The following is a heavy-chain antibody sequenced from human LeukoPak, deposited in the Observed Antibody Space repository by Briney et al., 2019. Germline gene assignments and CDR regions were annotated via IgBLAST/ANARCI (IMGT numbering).Heavy chain of an antibody. J-gene: IGHJ4*02. CDR2: ISYDGSNK. CDR1: GFTFSNYG. V-gene: IGHV3-30*18. Sequence: GGSLRLSCAASGFTFSNYGMHWVRQAPGKGLEWVAVISYDGSNKYYTDSVKGRFTISRDNSKNTLDLQMNSLRAEDTAVYYCAKDRTAGYDGLVDYWGQGTLVTVSS. CDR3: AKDRTAGYDGLVDY. D-gene: IGHD5-12*01.